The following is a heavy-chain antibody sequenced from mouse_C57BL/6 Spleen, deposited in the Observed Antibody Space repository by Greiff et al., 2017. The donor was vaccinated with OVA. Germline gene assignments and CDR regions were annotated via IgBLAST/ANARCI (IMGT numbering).Heavy chain of an antibody. CDR3: ARQEEEFYYCDY. CDR1: GYTFTSYT. Sequence: QVQLQQSGAELARPGASVKMSCKASGYTFTSYTMHWVKQRPGQGLEWIGYINPSSGYTKYNQKFKDKATLTADKSSSTAYMQLSSLTSEDSAVYYCARQEEEFYYCDYWGQGTTLTVSS. CDR2: INPSSGYT. J-gene: IGHJ2*01. V-gene: IGHV1-4*01.